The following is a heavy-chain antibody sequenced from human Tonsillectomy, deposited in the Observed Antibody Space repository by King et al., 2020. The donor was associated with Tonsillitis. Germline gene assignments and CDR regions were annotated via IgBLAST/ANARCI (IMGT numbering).Heavy chain of an antibody. CDR3: TRHSTRWSSDNSGPY. CDR1: GDSISSSSYY. V-gene: IGHV4-39*01. Sequence: LQLQESGPRLVKPSETLSLTCTVSGDSISSSSYYWGWIRQPPGKGLEWIGNIYYSGSTYYNPSLKSRVTISVDTSKNRFSLNLSSVTAAETAVYYCTRHSTRWSSDNSGPYWGQGTLVTVSS. J-gene: IGHJ4*02. D-gene: IGHD3-22*01. CDR2: IYYSGST.